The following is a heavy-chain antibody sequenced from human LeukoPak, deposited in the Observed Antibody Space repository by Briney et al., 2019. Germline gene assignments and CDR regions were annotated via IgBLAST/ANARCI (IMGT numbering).Heavy chain of an antibody. D-gene: IGHD6-19*01. J-gene: IGHJ4*02. CDR2: ISSSSYI. CDR1: GFTFSSYS. Sequence: GGSLRLSCAASGFTFSSYSMNWVRQAPGKGLEWVSSISSSSYIYYADSVKGRFTISRDNAKNSLYLQMNSLRAEDTAVYYCAGDRSVSGYSSLGFDYWGQGTLVTVSS. CDR3: AGDRSVSGYSSLGFDY. V-gene: IGHV3-21*01.